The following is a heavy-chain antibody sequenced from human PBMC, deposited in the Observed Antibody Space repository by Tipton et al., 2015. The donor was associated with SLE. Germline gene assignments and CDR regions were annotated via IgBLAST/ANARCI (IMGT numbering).Heavy chain of an antibody. CDR1: GFTFSSYG. CDR3: ARDGVKGVVPIFDF. CDR2: IWYDGSNK. J-gene: IGHJ4*02. Sequence: SLRLSCAASGFTFSSYGMHWVRQAPGKGLEWVAVIWYDGSNKYYADFVKGRFTMSRDNSKNTLYLQMNSLRAEDTAMYYCARDGVKGVVPIFDFWGQGTQVTVSS. V-gene: IGHV3-33*01. D-gene: IGHD3-3*01.